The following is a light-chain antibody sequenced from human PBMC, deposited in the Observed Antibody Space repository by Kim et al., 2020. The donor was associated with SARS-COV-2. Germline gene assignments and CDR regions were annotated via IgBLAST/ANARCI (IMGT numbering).Light chain of an antibody. V-gene: IGLV2-23*02. CDR2: EVD. CDR3: SSYAGSGLGV. CDR1: NSDVGSYNL. J-gene: IGLJ3*02. Sequence: SALTQPASVSGSPGQSITISCTGTNSDVGSYNLVPWYQQHPGKAPKLMIYEVDNRPSGVSDRFSGSKSGNTASLTISGLQAEDEADYYCSSYAGSGLGVFGGGTKLTVL.